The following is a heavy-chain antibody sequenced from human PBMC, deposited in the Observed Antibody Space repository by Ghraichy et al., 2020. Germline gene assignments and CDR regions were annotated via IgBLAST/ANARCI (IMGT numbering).Heavy chain of an antibody. J-gene: IGHJ4*02. V-gene: IGHV4-31*03. Sequence: SETLSLTCTVSGGSISSGGYYWSWIRQHPGKGLEWIGYIYYSGSTYYKPSLKSRVTISVDTSKNQFSLKLSSVTAADTAVYYCASSIAAAGTWVFDYWGQGTLVTVSS. CDR3: ASSIAAAGTWVFDY. CDR2: IYYSGST. CDR1: GGSISSGGYY. D-gene: IGHD6-13*01.